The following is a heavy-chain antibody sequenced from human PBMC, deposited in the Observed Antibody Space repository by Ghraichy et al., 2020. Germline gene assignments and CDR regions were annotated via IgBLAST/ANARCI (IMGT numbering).Heavy chain of an antibody. V-gene: IGHV3-48*02. CDR1: GFTFSGYN. CDR2: ITSSSRTI. CDR3: ARASTVVRFYYYDGMDV. Sequence: LSLTCVGSGFTFSGYNLNWVRQSPGKGLEWVSYITSSSRTIFYADSVKGRFTISRDNAQNSLYLQMNSLRDEDTAEYYCARASTVVRFYYYDGMDVWGQGTTVTVSS. D-gene: IGHD4-23*01. J-gene: IGHJ6*02.